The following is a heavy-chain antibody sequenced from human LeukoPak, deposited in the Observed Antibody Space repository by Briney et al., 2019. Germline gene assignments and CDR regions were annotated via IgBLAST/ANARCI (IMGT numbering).Heavy chain of an antibody. CDR2: ISFDGSNK. CDR1: GFTFSSYG. Sequence: GGSLRLSCAASGFTFSSYGMHWVRQAPGKGLEWVAVISFDGSNKFYSDSVKGRFTISRDNSKNTLRLQMESLRPDDTGVYYCAKATSGNEDVSEAGGGWFDPWGQGTLVTVSS. D-gene: IGHD2-2*01. CDR3: AKATSGNEDVSEAGGGWFDP. J-gene: IGHJ5*02. V-gene: IGHV3-30*18.